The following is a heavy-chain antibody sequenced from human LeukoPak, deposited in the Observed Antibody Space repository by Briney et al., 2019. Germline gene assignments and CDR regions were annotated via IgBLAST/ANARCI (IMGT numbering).Heavy chain of an antibody. V-gene: IGHV3-7*01. CDR3: ARDSSSGWPFDY. D-gene: IGHD6-19*01. J-gene: IGHJ4*02. Sequence: GGSLRLSCAASGFTFSSYWMSWVRQAPGKGPEWVANIKQDGSEKYYVDSVKGRFTISRDNDKNSLYLQMNSLRAEDTAVYYCARDSSSGWPFDYWGQGTLVTVSS. CDR1: GFTFSSYW. CDR2: IKQDGSEK.